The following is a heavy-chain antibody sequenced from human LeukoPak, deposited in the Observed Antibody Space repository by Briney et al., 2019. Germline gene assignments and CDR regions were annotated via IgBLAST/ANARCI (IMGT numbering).Heavy chain of an antibody. CDR2: ISAYNGNT. CDR1: AYTFTSYC. V-gene: IGHV1-18*01. J-gene: IGHJ4*02. D-gene: IGHD4-17*01. CDR3: ARDRATTVTTWAEIDY. Sequence: GASVKVSCKVSAYTFTSYCISWVRQAPGQGREWMGWISAYNGNTNYAQKLQGRVTMTTDTSTSTAYMELRSLRSDDTAVYYCARDRATTVTTWAEIDYWGQGTLVTVSS.